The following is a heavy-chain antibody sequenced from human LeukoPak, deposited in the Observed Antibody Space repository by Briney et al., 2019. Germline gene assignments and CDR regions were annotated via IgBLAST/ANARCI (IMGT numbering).Heavy chain of an antibody. D-gene: IGHD4-23*01. V-gene: IGHV3-74*01. Sequence: PGGSLRLSCAASGFTFSSYWMHWVRQAPGKGLVWVSRINSDGSSTSYADSVKGRFTISRDNAKNTLYLQMNSPRAEDTAVYYCASPSHYGGSPFDYWGQGTLVTVSS. CDR3: ASPSHYGGSPFDY. J-gene: IGHJ4*02. CDR2: INSDGSST. CDR1: GFTFSSYW.